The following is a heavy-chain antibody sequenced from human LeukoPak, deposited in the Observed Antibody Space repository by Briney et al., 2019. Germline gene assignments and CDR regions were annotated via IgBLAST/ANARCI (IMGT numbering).Heavy chain of an antibody. J-gene: IGHJ4*02. Sequence: GGSLRLSCAASGFTFSSYAMSWVRQAPGKGLEWVSAISGSGGSTYYADSVKGRFTISRDNSKNTLYLQMNSLRAEDTAVYYCAKDKSDYYDSSGCFDYWGQGTLVTVSS. V-gene: IGHV3-23*01. CDR1: GFTFSSYA. CDR3: AKDKSDYYDSSGCFDY. D-gene: IGHD3-22*01. CDR2: ISGSGGST.